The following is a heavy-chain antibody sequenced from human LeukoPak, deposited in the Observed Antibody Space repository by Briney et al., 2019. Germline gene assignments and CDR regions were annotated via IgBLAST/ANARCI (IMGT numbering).Heavy chain of an antibody. Sequence: GASVKVSCKASGYTFTSYAMNWVRQAPGQGLEWMGRIIPILGIANYAQKFQGRVTITADKSTSTAYMDLSSLRSEDTAVYYCARAGYYDSSGYGIIGIDYWGQGTLVTVSS. CDR3: ARAGYYDSSGYGIIGIDY. CDR1: GYTFTSYA. J-gene: IGHJ4*02. V-gene: IGHV1-69*04. CDR2: IIPILGIA. D-gene: IGHD3-22*01.